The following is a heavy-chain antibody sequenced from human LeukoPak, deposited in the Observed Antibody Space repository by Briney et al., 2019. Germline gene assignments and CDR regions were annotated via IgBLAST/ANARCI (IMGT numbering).Heavy chain of an antibody. CDR1: GYTFTSYY. CDR3: ARDWDYYDRDY. CDR2: INPNSGGT. J-gene: IGHJ4*02. D-gene: IGHD3-22*01. V-gene: IGHV1-2*06. Sequence: ASVKVSCKASGYTFTSYYMHWVRQAPGQGLEWMGRINPNSGGTNYAQKFQGRVTMTRDTSISTAYMELSRLRSDDTAVYYCARDWDYYDRDYWGQGTLVTVSS.